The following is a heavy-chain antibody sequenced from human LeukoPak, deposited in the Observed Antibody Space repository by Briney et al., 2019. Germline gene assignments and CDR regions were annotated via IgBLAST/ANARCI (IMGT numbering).Heavy chain of an antibody. J-gene: IGHJ4*02. CDR1: GGSISSGSYY. CDR2: IYTSGST. D-gene: IGHD6-6*01. CDR3: ARVDPIAALDY. Sequence: SETLSLICTVSGGSISSGSYYWSWIRQPAGKGLELIGHIYTSGSTNYNPSLKSRVTISVDTSKNQFSLKLSSVTAADTAVYYCARVDPIAALDYWGQGTLVTVSS. V-gene: IGHV4-61*09.